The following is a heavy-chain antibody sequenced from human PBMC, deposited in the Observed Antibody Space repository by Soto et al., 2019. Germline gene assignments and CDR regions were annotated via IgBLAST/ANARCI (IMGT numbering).Heavy chain of an antibody. V-gene: IGHV4-31*03. CDR1: GGSISSGGYY. Sequence: KTSETLSLTCTVSGGSISSGGYYWSWIRQHPGKGLEWIGYIYYSGSTYYNPSLKSRVTISVDTSKNQFSLKLSSVTAADTAVYYCARGERGYSYGYRIYWGQGTLVTVSS. CDR3: ARGERGYSYGYRIY. D-gene: IGHD5-18*01. CDR2: IYYSGST. J-gene: IGHJ4*02.